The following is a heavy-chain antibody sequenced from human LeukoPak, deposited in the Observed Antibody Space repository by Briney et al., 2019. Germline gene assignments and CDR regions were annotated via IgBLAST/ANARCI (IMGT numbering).Heavy chain of an antibody. D-gene: IGHD2-2*01. J-gene: IGHJ4*02. CDR1: GFTFSSYS. V-gene: IGHV3-53*01. Sequence: SGGSLRLSCAASGFTFSSYSMNWVRQAPGKGLEWVSVIYSGGSTYYADSVKGRFTISRDNSKNTLYLQMNSLRAEDTAVYYCAKSGESQDIVVVPAAMFDYWGQGTLVTVSS. CDR3: AKSGESQDIVVVPAAMFDY. CDR2: IYSGGST.